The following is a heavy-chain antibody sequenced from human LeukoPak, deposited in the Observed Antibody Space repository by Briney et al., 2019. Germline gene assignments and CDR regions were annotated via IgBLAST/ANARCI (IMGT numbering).Heavy chain of an antibody. Sequence: SGTLSLTCTVSGYFISSGHYRGWVRQVPGKGLEWIGIFYHSGTTYYNPSLKRRVTTSVDKSKNQFSLKLSSVTAADTAVYYCASLDILTGPIIWGQGTMVIISS. CDR2: FYHSGTT. CDR3: ASLDILTGPII. CDR1: GYFISSGHY. V-gene: IGHV4-38-2*02. D-gene: IGHD3-9*01. J-gene: IGHJ3*02.